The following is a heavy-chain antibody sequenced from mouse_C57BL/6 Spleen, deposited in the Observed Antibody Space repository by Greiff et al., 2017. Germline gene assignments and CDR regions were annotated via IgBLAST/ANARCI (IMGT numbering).Heavy chain of an antibody. V-gene: IGHV5-6*01. CDR3: ARHDGSGHWYYFDY. CDR2: ISSGGSYT. Sequence: EVQVVESGGDLVKPGGSLKLSCAASGFTFSSYGMSWVRQTPDKRLEWVATISSGGSYTYYPDSVKGRFTISRDNAKNTLYLQMSSLKSEDTAMYYCARHDGSGHWYYFDYWGQGTTLTVSS. J-gene: IGHJ2*01. D-gene: IGHD3-2*02. CDR1: GFTFSSYG.